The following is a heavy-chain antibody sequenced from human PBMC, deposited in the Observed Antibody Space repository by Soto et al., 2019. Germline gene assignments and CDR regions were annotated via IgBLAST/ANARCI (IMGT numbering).Heavy chain of an antibody. CDR3: ARETYRGFYFDY. D-gene: IGHD4-4*01. Sequence: QVQLVESGGGVVQPGRSLRLSCATSGFTFSSYGMHWVRQAPGKGLEWVAVISYHGRNKYYADSVKGRFTISRDNSKNTLYLQMNSLRAEDTALYYCARETYRGFYFDYWGQGTLVTVSS. J-gene: IGHJ4*02. V-gene: IGHV3-30*03. CDR1: GFTFSSYG. CDR2: ISYHGRNK.